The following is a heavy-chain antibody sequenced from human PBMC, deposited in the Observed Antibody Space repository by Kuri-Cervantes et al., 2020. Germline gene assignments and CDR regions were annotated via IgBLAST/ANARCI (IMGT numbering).Heavy chain of an antibody. CDR3: ARIRPRGAWAFDI. V-gene: IGHV2-70*20. CDR2: IDWDDDK. CDR1: GFSLTTSAMC. D-gene: IGHD4/OR15-4a*01. Sequence: SGPTLVKPTQTLTLTCSFSGFSLTTSAMCVSWVRQPPGKALEWLALIDWDDDKYYNTSLKTRLTISKDTSKNQVVLIMTNMDPVDTATYYCARIRPRGAWAFDIWGQGTMVTVSS. J-gene: IGHJ3*02.